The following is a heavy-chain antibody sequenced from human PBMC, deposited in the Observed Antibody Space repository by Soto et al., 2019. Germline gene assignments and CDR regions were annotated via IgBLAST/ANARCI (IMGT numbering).Heavy chain of an antibody. Sequence: GGSLRLSCAASGFTFSSYWMSWVRQAPGKGLEWVANIKQDGSEKYYVDSVKGRFTISRDNAKNSLYLQMNSLRAEDTAVYYCARTPDYNYVWGSYRYVYFDYWGQGTLVTVSS. CDR2: IKQDGSEK. J-gene: IGHJ4*02. D-gene: IGHD3-16*02. CDR3: ARTPDYNYVWGSYRYVYFDY. V-gene: IGHV3-7*01. CDR1: GFTFSSYW.